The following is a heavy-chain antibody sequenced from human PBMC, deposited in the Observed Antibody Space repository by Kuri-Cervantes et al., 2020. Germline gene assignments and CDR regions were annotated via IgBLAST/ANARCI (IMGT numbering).Heavy chain of an antibody. CDR3: AREFVAGIDHYLDD. Sequence: SVKVSCKASGCTFSSYAISWVRQAPGQGLEWMGGIIPIFGTANYAQKFQGRVTITTDESTSTAYMELSSLRSEDTAIYHCAREFVAGIDHYLDDWGQGTLVTVSS. D-gene: IGHD2-15*01. V-gene: IGHV1-69*05. CDR1: GCTFSSYA. CDR2: IIPIFGTA. J-gene: IGHJ4*02.